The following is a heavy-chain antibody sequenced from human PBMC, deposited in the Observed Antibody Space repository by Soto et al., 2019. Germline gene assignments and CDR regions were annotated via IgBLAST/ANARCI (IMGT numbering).Heavy chain of an antibody. J-gene: IGHJ5*02. CDR1: GFTFSSYA. Sequence: GGSLRLSCAASGFTFSSYAMSWVRQAPGKGLEWVSAISGSGGSTYYADSVKGRFTISRDNSKNTLYLQMNSLRAEDTAVYYCAKPYYDFWSGYYTNWFDPWGQGTLVTVSS. CDR2: ISGSGGST. V-gene: IGHV3-23*01. D-gene: IGHD3-3*01. CDR3: AKPYYDFWSGYYTNWFDP.